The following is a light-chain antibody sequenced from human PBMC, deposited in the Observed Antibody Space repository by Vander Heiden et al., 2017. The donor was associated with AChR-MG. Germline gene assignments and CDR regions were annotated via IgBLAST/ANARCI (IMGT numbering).Light chain of an antibody. V-gene: IGLV2-14*03. CDR2: DVT. J-gene: IGLJ2*01. CDR3: TSYTSGKSPSVV. Sequence: QSAPTQSAYVSGSPGQSITISCTGATSNIDDYRYVSWYQQYPGKAPKLIIYDVTKRPSGVSDRFSGSKSGNTASLTISGIQADDEANYYCTSYTSGKSPSVVFGRGTKLTV. CDR1: TSNIDDYRY.